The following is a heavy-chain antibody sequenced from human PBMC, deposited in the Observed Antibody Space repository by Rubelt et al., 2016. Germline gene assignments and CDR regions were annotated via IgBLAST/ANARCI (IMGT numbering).Heavy chain of an antibody. CDR1: GGSISSSSYY. D-gene: IGHD2-2*01. J-gene: IGHJ4*02. Sequence: QLQLQESGPGLVKPSETLSLTCTVSGGSISSSSYYWGWIRQPPGKGLEWIGSIYYSGSTYYNPSLKIRVLRSVDTSKNQFSLKLSSVTAADTAVYYCARLSVVPAAPFDYWGQGTLVTVSS. V-gene: IGHV4-39*01. CDR3: ARLSVVPAAPFDY. CDR2: IYYSGST.